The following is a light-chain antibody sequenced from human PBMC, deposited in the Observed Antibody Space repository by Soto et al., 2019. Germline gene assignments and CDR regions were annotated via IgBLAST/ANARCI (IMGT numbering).Light chain of an antibody. V-gene: IGLV2-23*02. J-gene: IGLJ2*01. Sequence: QSALTQPASVSGSPGQSITISCTGSSSDVGTYNLVSWYQHHPGKAPKRMISDVIKRPSGVSNRFSGSKSGNTAALTISGLQAEDEADYYSCSYAGSSIFVFGGGTKLTVL. CDR3: CSYAGSSIFV. CDR1: SSDVGTYNL. CDR2: DVI.